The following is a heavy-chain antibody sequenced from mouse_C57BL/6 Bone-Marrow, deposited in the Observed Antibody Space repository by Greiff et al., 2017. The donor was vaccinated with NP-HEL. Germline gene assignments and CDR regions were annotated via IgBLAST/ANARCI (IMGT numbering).Heavy chain of an antibody. D-gene: IGHD1-1*01. CDR2: ILPGSGST. Sequence: QVQLQQSAAELMKPGASVKLSCKATGYTFTGYWIEWVKQRPGHGLEWIGEILPGSGSTNYNEKFKGKATFTADTSSNTAYMQLSSLTTEDSAIYYCARTHYYGSSYGWYFDVWGTGTTVTVSS. CDR1: GYTFTGYW. V-gene: IGHV1-9*01. J-gene: IGHJ1*03. CDR3: ARTHYYGSSYGWYFDV.